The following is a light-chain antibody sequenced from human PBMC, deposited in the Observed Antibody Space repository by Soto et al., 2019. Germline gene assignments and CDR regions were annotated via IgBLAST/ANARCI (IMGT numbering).Light chain of an antibody. Sequence: IVLTQSPATLSLSPGERATLSCRASQSISSHLAWYQQKPGQAPRLLMYDVSNSATDIPARFSGSGSGTDFTLTISCLEPEGFAFNYCHHRPNWPLTVVGGTKVEIK. CDR3: HHRPNWPLT. V-gene: IGKV3-11*01. CDR1: QSISSH. J-gene: IGKJ4*01. CDR2: DVS.